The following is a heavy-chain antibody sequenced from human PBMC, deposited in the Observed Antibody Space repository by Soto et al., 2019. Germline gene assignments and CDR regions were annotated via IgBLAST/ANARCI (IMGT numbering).Heavy chain of an antibody. CDR3: ARPTRCSGGSCQPFDY. CDR2: MNPNSGNT. J-gene: IGHJ4*02. V-gene: IGHV1-8*01. Sequence: ASVKVSCKASGYTFTSYDINWVRQATGQGLEWMGWMNPNSGNTGYAQKFQGRVTMTRNTSISTAYMELSSLRSEDTAVYYCARPTRCSGGSCQPFDYWGQGTLVTVS. D-gene: IGHD2-15*01. CDR1: GYTFTSYD.